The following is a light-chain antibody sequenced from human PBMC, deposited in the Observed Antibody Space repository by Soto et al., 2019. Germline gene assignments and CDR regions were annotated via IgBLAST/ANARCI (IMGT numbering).Light chain of an antibody. V-gene: IGKV3-11*01. Sequence: EVVLTQSPATPSLSPGERATLSCRASQSVSTYLAWYQQKPGQAPRLLIYDASNRATGIPARFSGSGSATDFTLTISSLEPEDFAVYYCQQRSSWITFGQGTRLEI. CDR3: QQRSSWIT. J-gene: IGKJ5*01. CDR2: DAS. CDR1: QSVSTY.